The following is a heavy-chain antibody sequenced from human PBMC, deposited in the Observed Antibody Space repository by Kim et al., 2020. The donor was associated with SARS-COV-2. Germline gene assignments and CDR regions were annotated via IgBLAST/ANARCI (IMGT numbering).Heavy chain of an antibody. CDR2: ISYDGSNK. CDR3: ARDRVSPADAFDI. CDR1: GFTFSSYA. D-gene: IGHD2-2*01. Sequence: GGSLRLSCAASGFTFSSYAMHWVRQAPGKGLEWVAVISYDGSNKYYADSVKGRFTISRDNSKNTLYLQMNSLRAEDTAVYYCARDRVSPADAFDIWGQGT. V-gene: IGHV3-30*04. J-gene: IGHJ3*02.